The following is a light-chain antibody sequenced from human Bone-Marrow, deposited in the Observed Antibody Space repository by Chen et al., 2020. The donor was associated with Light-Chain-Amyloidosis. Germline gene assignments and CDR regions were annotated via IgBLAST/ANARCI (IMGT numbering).Light chain of an antibody. CDR2: EVT. Sequence: QSALTQPASVSGTPGTSITISFTGTSSDVGGDNHVSWYQQHPDKAPKLMIYEVTNRPSWVPDRFSGSKSDNTASLTISGLQTEDEADYFCSSYTITNTLVFGSGTRVTVL. CDR3: SSYTITNTLV. V-gene: IGLV2-14*01. J-gene: IGLJ1*01. CDR1: SSDVGGDNH.